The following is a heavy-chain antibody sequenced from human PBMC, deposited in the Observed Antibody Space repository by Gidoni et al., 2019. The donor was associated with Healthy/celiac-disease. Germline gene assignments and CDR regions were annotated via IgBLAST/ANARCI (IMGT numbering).Heavy chain of an antibody. V-gene: IGHV3-30*18. CDR1: GFPFSSYG. J-gene: IGHJ6*02. Sequence: QVQLVESGGGVVQPGRSLRLSCAASGFPFSSYGMHWVRQAPGKGLEWVAVISYDGSNKYYADSVKGRFTISRDNSKNTLYLQMNSLRAEDTAVYYCAKDSRWFGEFFRHYGMDVWGQGTTVTVSS. D-gene: IGHD3-10*01. CDR3: AKDSRWFGEFFRHYGMDV. CDR2: ISYDGSNK.